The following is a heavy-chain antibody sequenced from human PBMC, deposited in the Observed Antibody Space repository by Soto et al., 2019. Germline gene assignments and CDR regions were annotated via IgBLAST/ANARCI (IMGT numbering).Heavy chain of an antibody. V-gene: IGHV3-21*01. CDR1: GFSFSTYN. CDR2: IDASSTHI. Sequence: PGGSLRLSCAASGFSFSTYNMNWVRQAPGKGLEWVSSIDASSTHIYYADSVKGRFTISRDNGKSSLHLQMDSLRAEDTALYYCVRQQYDFLVDPWGQGTLVTVSS. J-gene: IGHJ5*02. D-gene: IGHD3-16*01. CDR3: VRQQYDFLVDP.